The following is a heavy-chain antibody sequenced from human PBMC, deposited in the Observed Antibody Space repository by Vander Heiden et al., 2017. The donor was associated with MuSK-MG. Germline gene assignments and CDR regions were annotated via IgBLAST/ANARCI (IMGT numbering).Heavy chain of an antibody. D-gene: IGHD2-15*01. CDR1: GGSFSGYY. J-gene: IGHJ4*02. Sequence: QVQLQQWGAGLLKPSETLSLTCAVYGGSFSGYYWSWIRQPPGKGLEWIGEINHSGSTNYNPSLKSRVTISVDTSKNQFSLKLSSVTAADTAVYYCARRGGHVCSGGSCYSAPADYWGQGTLVTVSS. CDR2: INHSGST. V-gene: IGHV4-34*01. CDR3: ARRGGHVCSGGSCYSAPADY.